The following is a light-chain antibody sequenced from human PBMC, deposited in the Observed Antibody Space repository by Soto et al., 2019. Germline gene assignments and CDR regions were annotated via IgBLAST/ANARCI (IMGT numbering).Light chain of an antibody. CDR2: GVS. Sequence: EIVLTQSPGTLSLSPGERATLSCRASQSITSTYLGWYQQKPGQAPRLLIYGVSVRATGIPDRFSGSGSGTHFPLTISRLEPEDFGVYYCQQYASSHHPTTFGQGTRLEIK. CDR1: QSITSTY. V-gene: IGKV3-20*01. J-gene: IGKJ5*01. CDR3: QQYASSHHPTT.